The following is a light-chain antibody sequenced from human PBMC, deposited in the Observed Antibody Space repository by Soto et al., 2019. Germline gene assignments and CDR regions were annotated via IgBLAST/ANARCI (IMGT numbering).Light chain of an antibody. CDR3: GSYGSRDNMI. J-gene: IGLJ2*01. Sequence: QSALTQPPSASGSPGQSVTISCTGTSSDVGGYNRVSWFQQHPGKAPKLIIYGVTNRLSGVPDRFSGSKSGNTASLTVSGLQAEDEADYYCGSYGSRDNMIFGGGTKLTVL. CDR2: GVT. V-gene: IGLV2-8*01. CDR1: SSDVGGYNR.